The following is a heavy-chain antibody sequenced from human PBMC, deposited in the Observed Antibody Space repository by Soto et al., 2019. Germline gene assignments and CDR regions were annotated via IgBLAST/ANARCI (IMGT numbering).Heavy chain of an antibody. CDR1: GGTFSSYT. D-gene: IGHD6-19*01. V-gene: IGHV1-69*02. CDR2: IIPILGIA. J-gene: IGHJ4*02. Sequence: QVQLVQSGAEVKKPGSSVKVSCKASGGTFSSYTISWVRQAPGQGLEWVGRIIPILGIANYAQKFQGRVTITADKSTSTAYMELSSLRSEDTAVYYCARGAAGTIFDYWGQGTLVTVSS. CDR3: ARGAAGTIFDY.